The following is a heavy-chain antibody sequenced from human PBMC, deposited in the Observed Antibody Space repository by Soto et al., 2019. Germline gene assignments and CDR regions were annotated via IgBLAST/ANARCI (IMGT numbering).Heavy chain of an antibody. CDR1: GFSLSTSGVG. Sequence: QITLKESGPTLVKPTQTLTLTCTVSGFSLSTSGVGVGWIRQPPGKALEWLALIYWDDDKRYSPSLRSRLTITKDTSKTQVVLTMTNMDPVDTATYYCAYSRYSSSSVGWFDPWGQGTLVTVSS. D-gene: IGHD6-6*01. CDR2: IYWDDDK. CDR3: AYSRYSSSSVGWFDP. J-gene: IGHJ5*02. V-gene: IGHV2-5*02.